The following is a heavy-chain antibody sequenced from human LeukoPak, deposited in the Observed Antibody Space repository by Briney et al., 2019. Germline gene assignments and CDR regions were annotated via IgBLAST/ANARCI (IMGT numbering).Heavy chain of an antibody. CDR3: ARSPRGGTKTYFDY. CDR1: GGPISNYY. V-gene: IGHV4-59*01. D-gene: IGHD1-14*01. CDR2: IYYSGST. Sequence: KISETLSLTCTVSGGPISNYYWSWIRQPPGKGLEWIGYIYYSGSTNYNPSLKSRVTISVDTSKNQFSLRLSSVTAADTAVYYCARSPRGGTKTYFDYWGQGTLVTVSP. J-gene: IGHJ4*02.